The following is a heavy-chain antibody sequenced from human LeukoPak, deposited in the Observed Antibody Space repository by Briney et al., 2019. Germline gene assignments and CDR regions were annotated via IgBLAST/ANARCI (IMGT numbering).Heavy chain of an antibody. Sequence: GASVKVSCKASGYTFTNYYIHWVRQAPGQGLEWMGLINPRDGSTTYAQRFQGRVTMTRETSTSTVYMDLSNLRSDDTAVYYCARESGSYDYWGQGTLVTVSS. CDR3: ARESGSYDY. D-gene: IGHD1-26*01. J-gene: IGHJ4*02. V-gene: IGHV1-46*01. CDR1: GYTFTNYY. CDR2: INPRDGST.